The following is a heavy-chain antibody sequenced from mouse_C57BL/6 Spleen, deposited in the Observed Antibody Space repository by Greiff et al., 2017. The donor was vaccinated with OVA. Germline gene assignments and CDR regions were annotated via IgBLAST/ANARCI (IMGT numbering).Heavy chain of an antibody. CDR1: GFSLTSYA. CDR2: IWTGGGT. D-gene: IGHD1-1*01. CDR3: ARNYYGSSYGWYFDV. Sequence: VKLVESGPGLVAPSQSLSITCTVSGFSLTSYAISWVRQPPGKGLEWLGVIWTGGGTNYNSALKSRLSISKDNSKSQVFLKMNSLQTDDTARYYCARNYYGSSYGWYFDVWGTGTTVTVSS. J-gene: IGHJ1*03. V-gene: IGHV2-9-1*01.